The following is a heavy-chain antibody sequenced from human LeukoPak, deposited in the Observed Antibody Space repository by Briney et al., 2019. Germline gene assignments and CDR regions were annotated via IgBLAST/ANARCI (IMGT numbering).Heavy chain of an antibody. CDR2: INHSGRA. J-gene: IGHJ6*02. D-gene: IGHD2-2*01. Sequence: SESLSLTSAVYLGSFSGYYWSWVRQPPGKGLEWRGEINHSGRANHNPSLKSRVTISVDTSKNQFSLKLSSVTAADTAVYYCASGEVVAPADTDITSGMDDWGQGTTVTVSS. CDR1: LGSFSGYY. V-gene: IGHV4-34*01. CDR3: ASGEVVAPADTDITSGMDD.